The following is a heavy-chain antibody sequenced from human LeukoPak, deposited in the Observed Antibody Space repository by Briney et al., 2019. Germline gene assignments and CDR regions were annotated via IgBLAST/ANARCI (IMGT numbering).Heavy chain of an antibody. CDR2: IIPIFGIA. D-gene: IGHD3-22*01. Sequence: ASVTVSCTASGGTFSSDALSWVRQAPGQGLEWMGRIIPIFGIANYAQNFQGRVTITADKSTSTVYMELSSLRSEDTAVYYCARAGSYDSSDYYHEDSWGQGTLVTVSS. V-gene: IGHV1-69*04. CDR3: ARAGSYDSSDYYHEDS. J-gene: IGHJ4*02. CDR1: GGTFSSDA.